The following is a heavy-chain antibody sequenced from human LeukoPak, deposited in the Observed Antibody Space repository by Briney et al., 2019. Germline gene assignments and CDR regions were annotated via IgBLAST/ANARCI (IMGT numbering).Heavy chain of an antibody. V-gene: IGHV4-39*07. CDR2: IYYSGST. Sequence: PSETLSLTCTVSGRSISSSSYYWGWTRQPPGKGLEGIGSIYYSGSTYYNPSLKSRVTISVDTSKNQFSLKLSSVTAADTAVYYCARDRIAAARRAFDIWGQGTMVTVSS. D-gene: IGHD6-13*01. CDR3: ARDRIAAARRAFDI. CDR1: GRSISSSSYY. J-gene: IGHJ3*02.